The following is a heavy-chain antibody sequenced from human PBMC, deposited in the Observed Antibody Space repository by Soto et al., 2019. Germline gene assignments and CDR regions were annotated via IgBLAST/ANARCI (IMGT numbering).Heavy chain of an antibody. CDR2: IFSNAER. Sequence: QVTLKESGPVLVKATETLTLTCTVSGFSLTTGRMGVSWIRQPPGKALEWLAHIFSNAERSYNSSLQPRLTIDDETSKCQVVLTMTDVGPVDTATYYCARLVADPYYYYYGLDVWGPGTTVTVSS. CDR1: GFSLTTGRMG. V-gene: IGHV2-26*01. CDR3: ARLVADPYYYYYGLDV. J-gene: IGHJ6*02.